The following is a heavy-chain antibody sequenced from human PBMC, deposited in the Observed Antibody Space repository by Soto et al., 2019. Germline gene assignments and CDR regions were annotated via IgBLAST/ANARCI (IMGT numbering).Heavy chain of an antibody. CDR2: ISGSGGST. Sequence: EVQLLESGGGLGQPGRSLRLSCAASGFTFNKYVMSWVRQAPGKGLEWVSGISGSGGSTYYADAVKGRFTISRDNSKKTLYLQMNSLRVEDTAEYYCAKRSDWNEWNWGQGTLVTVSS. D-gene: IGHD1-1*01. V-gene: IGHV3-23*01. CDR1: GFTFNKYV. CDR3: AKRSDWNEWN. J-gene: IGHJ4*02.